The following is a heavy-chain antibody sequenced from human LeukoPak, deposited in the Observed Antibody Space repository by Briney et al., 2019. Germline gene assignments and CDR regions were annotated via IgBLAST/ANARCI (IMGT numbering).Heavy chain of an antibody. Sequence: PGASVKVSCKASGYTFTGYYMHWVRQAPGQGLEWMGWINPNSGGTNYAQKFQGRVTMTRDTSISTAYMELSRLRSDDTAVYYCARDLWGNSGSYYFPTADFDYWGQGTLVTVSS. J-gene: IGHJ4*02. CDR1: GYTFTGYY. CDR3: ARDLWGNSGSYYFPTADFDY. V-gene: IGHV1-2*02. D-gene: IGHD1-26*01. CDR2: INPNSGGT.